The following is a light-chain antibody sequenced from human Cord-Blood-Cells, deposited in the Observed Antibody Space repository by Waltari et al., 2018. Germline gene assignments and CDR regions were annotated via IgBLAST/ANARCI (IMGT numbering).Light chain of an antibody. CDR1: QSISSY. Sequence: EIQMTQSPFPLSASVRDRVSIPCRASQSISSYLNWYQQKPGKAPKLLIYAASSLQSGVPSRFSGSGSGTDFTLTISSLQPEDFATYYCQQSYSTPLTFGGGTKVEIK. V-gene: IGKV1-39*01. CDR3: QQSYSTPLT. J-gene: IGKJ4*01. CDR2: AAS.